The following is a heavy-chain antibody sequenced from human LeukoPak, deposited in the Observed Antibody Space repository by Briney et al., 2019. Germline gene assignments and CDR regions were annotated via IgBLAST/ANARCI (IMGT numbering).Heavy chain of an antibody. V-gene: IGHV3-33*06. CDR3: AKDQSLAAMVIMD. D-gene: IGHD5-18*01. J-gene: IGHJ4*02. Sequence: PGRSLRLSCAASGFTFSSYGMHWVRQAPGKGLEWVAVIWYDGSNKYYADSVKGRFTISRDNSKNTLYLQMNSLRAEDTAVYYCAKDQSLAAMVIMDWGQGTLVIVSS. CDR2: IWYDGSNK. CDR1: GFTFSSYG.